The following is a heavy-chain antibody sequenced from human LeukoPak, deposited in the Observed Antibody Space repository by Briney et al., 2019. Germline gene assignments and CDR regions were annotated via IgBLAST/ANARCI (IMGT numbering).Heavy chain of an antibody. CDR3: ARAGIVGLFYYYMDV. D-gene: IGHD2-21*01. V-gene: IGHV3-33*01. CDR2: IWYDGSNE. Sequence: GASLRLSCAASGFTFSSHGMHWVPQAPGKGLGGGAHIWYDGSNEFYGDSVKGRLTISRDNSKNTLYLQMNSLRAEDTAVYYCARAGIVGLFYYYMDVWGKGTTVTVSS. J-gene: IGHJ6*03. CDR1: GFTFSSHG.